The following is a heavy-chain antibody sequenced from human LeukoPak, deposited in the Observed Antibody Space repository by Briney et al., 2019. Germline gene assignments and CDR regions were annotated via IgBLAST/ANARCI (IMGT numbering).Heavy chain of an antibody. Sequence: PSETLSLTCTVSGGSITSHYWSWIRQPPGKGLEWIAYVLDSVRTKDNPSLQSRLTLSADTSKNQFSLRLSSVTAADTAVYYCATLKRGSIYGYFDLWGQGIKVTASS. CDR3: ATLKRGSIYGYFDL. CDR2: VLDSVRT. CDR1: GGSITSHY. J-gene: IGHJ4*02. V-gene: IGHV4-59*11. D-gene: IGHD5-18*01.